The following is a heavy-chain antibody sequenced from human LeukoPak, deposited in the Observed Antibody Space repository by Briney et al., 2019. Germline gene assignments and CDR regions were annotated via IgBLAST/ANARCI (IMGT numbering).Heavy chain of an antibody. CDR2: ISYDGSNK. Sequence: PGGSLRLSCAASGFTFSSYAMHWVRQAPGKGLEWVAVISYDGSNKYYADSVKGRFTISRDNSKNTLYLQMNSLRAEDTAVYYCARAPPRYYDSSGYYYDLYYFDYWGQGTLVTV. D-gene: IGHD3-22*01. V-gene: IGHV3-30*04. J-gene: IGHJ4*02. CDR3: ARAPPRYYDSSGYYYDLYYFDY. CDR1: GFTFSSYA.